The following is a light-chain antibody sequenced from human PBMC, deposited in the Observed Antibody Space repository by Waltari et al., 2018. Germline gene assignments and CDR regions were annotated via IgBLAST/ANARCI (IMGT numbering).Light chain of an antibody. CDR1: SGHSSNI. Sequence: QLVLTQSPSASASLGASVKLTCTLSSGHSSNIIAWLQQKPEKGPRYWMKVNSDGSRSKGDEIPDRFSGSSSGAERYLTISTVRSEDEADYYCQTGGHGTWVFGGGTKLTVL. V-gene: IGLV4-69*01. J-gene: IGLJ3*02. CDR3: QTGGHGTWV. CDR2: VNSDGSR.